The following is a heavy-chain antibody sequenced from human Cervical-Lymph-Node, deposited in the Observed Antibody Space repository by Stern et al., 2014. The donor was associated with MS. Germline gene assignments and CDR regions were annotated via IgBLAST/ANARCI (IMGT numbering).Heavy chain of an antibody. V-gene: IGHV3-30-3*01. J-gene: IGHJ4*02. D-gene: IGHD4-17*01. CDR3: AREEGDYGLDY. CDR2: ISFDGSSE. CDR1: GFTFNSFG. Sequence: VHLVESGGGVVQPGRSLRLSCAVSGFTFNSFGFHWVRQAPGKGLEWLAVISFDGSSESYADSVKGRFTISRDNPKNTLYLQMSSLRPDDTAVYYCAREEGDYGLDYWGQGTLVTVSS.